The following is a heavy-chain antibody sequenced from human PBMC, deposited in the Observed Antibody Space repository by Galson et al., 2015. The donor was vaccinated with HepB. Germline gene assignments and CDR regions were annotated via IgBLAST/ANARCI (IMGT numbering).Heavy chain of an antibody. CDR3: VRDGDIGDYALDY. V-gene: IGHV3-74*01. Sequence: SLRLSCAASGFTFSPYWMHWVRQVPGKGLVWVSRINADGSSTTYADPVKGRFTISRDNAKNTLYLEMNSLRAEDTGVYYCVRDGDIGDYALDYWGPGILVTVSS. J-gene: IGHJ4*02. CDR1: GFTFSPYW. D-gene: IGHD4-17*01. CDR2: INADGSST.